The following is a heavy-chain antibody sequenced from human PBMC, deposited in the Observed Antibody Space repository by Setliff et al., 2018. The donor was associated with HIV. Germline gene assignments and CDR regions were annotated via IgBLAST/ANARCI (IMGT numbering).Heavy chain of an antibody. V-gene: IGHV4-4*07. CDR2: IDSSGTT. Sequence: PSETLSLTCTMSGGSFGVYRWSWIRQSAGRGLEWIGRIDSSGTTDYKPSLKGRVAISVDTSRKQFSLRVTSVTAADTAAYFCARDRHSSGLGSYGPWGPGSLVTVSS. CDR1: GGSFGVYR. D-gene: IGHD3-10*01. J-gene: IGHJ5*02. CDR3: ARDRHSSGLGSYGP.